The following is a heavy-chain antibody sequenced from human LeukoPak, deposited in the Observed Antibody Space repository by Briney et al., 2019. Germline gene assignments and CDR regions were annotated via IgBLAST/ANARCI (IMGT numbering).Heavy chain of an antibody. Sequence: PGGSLRLSCAASGFKFDDYGMSWVRQAPGKGREGVCDINWNGAWTGYADSVKGRFTISRDNAKNSLYLQMNSLRAEDTALYYCAGYYYDSSRGFDLWGQGTLVTVSA. D-gene: IGHD3-22*01. J-gene: IGHJ5*02. CDR3: AGYYYDSSRGFDL. CDR2: INWNGAWT. CDR1: GFKFDDYG. V-gene: IGHV3-20*04.